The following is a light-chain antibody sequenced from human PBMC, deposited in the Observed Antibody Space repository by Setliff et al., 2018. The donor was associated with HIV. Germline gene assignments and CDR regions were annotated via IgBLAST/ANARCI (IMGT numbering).Light chain of an antibody. Sequence: QSALTQPASVSGSPGQSITISCTGTSSDVGGYNYVSWYQQHPGKAPKLMIYDVSKRPSGVSNRFSGSKSGNTASLTISGLQAEDEADYYCSSYTSSGTRVFGTGTKVTVL. J-gene: IGLJ1*01. CDR2: DVS. V-gene: IGLV2-14*01. CDR1: SSDVGGYNY. CDR3: SSYTSSGTRV.